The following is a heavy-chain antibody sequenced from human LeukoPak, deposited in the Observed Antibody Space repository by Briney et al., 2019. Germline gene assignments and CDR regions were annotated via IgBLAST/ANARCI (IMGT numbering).Heavy chain of an antibody. J-gene: IGHJ4*02. Sequence: SETLSLTCTVSGGSICSSSYYWSWIRQPPGKGLEWIGYIYYSGSTNYNPSLKSRVTISVDTSKNQFSLKLSSVTAADTDVYYCARGSVTGRTDPFDYWGEGTLVTVSS. CDR2: IYYSGST. CDR3: ARGSVTGRTDPFDY. V-gene: IGHV4-61*01. D-gene: IGHD1-20*01. CDR1: GGSICSSSYY.